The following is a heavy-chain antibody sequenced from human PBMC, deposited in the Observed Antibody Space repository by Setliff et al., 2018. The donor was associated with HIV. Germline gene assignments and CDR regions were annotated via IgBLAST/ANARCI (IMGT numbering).Heavy chain of an antibody. CDR1: GFTFRNHA. D-gene: IGHD6-6*01. CDR3: AREEYTQYYFDH. Sequence: SLRLSCAASGFTFRNHAMHWVRQAPGKGLEWVAVISYDGSNKFYADSVKGRFTISRDNSKNTLYLQMNSLRAEDTAVYYCAREEYTQYYFDHWGQGTLVTVSS. CDR2: ISYDGSNK. V-gene: IGHV3-30*04. J-gene: IGHJ4*02.